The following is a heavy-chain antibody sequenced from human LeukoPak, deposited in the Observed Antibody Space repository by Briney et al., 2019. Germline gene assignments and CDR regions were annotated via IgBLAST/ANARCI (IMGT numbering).Heavy chain of an antibody. V-gene: IGHV4-30-2*01. CDR1: GGSISSGGYY. J-gene: IGHJ3*02. Sequence: PSQTLSLTCTVSGGSISSGGYYWSWIRQPLGKGLEWIGYIYHRGSTYYNPSLKSRVTTSVDRSKNQFSLKLSSVTAADTAVYYCARRYYYDSSGYYLDAFDIWGQGTMVTVSS. D-gene: IGHD3-22*01. CDR3: ARRYYYDSSGYYLDAFDI. CDR2: IYHRGST.